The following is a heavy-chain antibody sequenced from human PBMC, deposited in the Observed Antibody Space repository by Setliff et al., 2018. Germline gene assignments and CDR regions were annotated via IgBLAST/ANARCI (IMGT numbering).Heavy chain of an antibody. CDR2: IVTYNDDT. D-gene: IGHD3-10*01. V-gene: IGHV1-18*04. Sequence: ASVKVSCKASGYPFTSYGVNWVRQAPGQGLEWMGRIVTYNDDTYYPRKFLGRVTMTTDTSTSTAYMELRSLTSDDTAVYYCARHGSSGKFDASDIWGQGTMVTVSS. J-gene: IGHJ3*02. CDR3: ARHGSSGKFDASDI. CDR1: GYPFTSYG.